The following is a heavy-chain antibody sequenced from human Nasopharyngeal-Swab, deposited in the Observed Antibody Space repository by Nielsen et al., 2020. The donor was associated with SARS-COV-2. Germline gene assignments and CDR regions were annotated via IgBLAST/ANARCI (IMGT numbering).Heavy chain of an antibody. CDR3: ARERGRGGIWNYYYYYMDV. J-gene: IGHJ6*03. CDR1: GGSISSSSYY. CDR2: IYYSGST. V-gene: IGHV4-39*07. Sequence: SETLSLTCTVSGGSISSSSYYWGWIRQPPGKGLEWLGSIYYSGSTYYNPSLKSRVTISVDTSKNQFSLKLSSVTAAETAVYYCARERGRGGIWNYYYYYMDVWGKGTTVTVSS. D-gene: IGHD3-10*01.